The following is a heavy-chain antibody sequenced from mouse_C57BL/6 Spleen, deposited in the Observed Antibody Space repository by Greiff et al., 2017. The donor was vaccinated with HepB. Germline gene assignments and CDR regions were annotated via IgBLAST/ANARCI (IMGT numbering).Heavy chain of an antibody. CDR3: ARSSLRYYFDY. CDR1: GYTFTSYW. CDR2: IHPNSGST. Sequence: VQLQQPGAELVKPGASVKLSCKASGYTFTSYWMHWVKQRPGQGLEWIGMIHPNSGSTNYNEKFKSKATLTVDKSSSTASMQLSSLTSEDSAVYYCARSSLRYYFDYWGQGTTLTVSS. D-gene: IGHD1-1*01. J-gene: IGHJ2*01. V-gene: IGHV1-64*01.